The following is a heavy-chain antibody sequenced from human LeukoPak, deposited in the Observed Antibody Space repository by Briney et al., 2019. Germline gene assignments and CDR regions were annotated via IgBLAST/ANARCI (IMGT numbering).Heavy chain of an antibody. Sequence: GGSLRLSCAASGFTFSSYAMSWVRQAPGKGLEWVSAISGSGGSTYYAGSVKGRFTISRDNSKNTLYLQMNSLRAEDTAVYYCAKEGKDGYNYFSYFDYWGQGTLVTVSS. D-gene: IGHD5-24*01. CDR1: GFTFSSYA. J-gene: IGHJ4*02. CDR3: AKEGKDGYNYFSYFDY. V-gene: IGHV3-23*01. CDR2: ISGSGGST.